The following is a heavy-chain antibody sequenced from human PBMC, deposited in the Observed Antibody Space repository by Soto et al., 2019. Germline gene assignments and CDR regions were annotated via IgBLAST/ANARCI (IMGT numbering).Heavy chain of an antibody. V-gene: IGHV1-3*01. J-gene: IGHJ4*02. CDR2: INCGRGNT. CDR3: ARGYTSGWPFDF. CDR1: GYNFTTYV. D-gene: IGHD6-19*01. Sequence: QVQLVQSGAEVKQPGASASVSCKASGYNFTTYVVHWLRQAPGQGPEWMGWINCGRGNTEYSQKFQGRVTFTRDTAARTAYMDLNSLTSGDTAVYYCARGYTSGWPFDFWGRGTLVTVSS.